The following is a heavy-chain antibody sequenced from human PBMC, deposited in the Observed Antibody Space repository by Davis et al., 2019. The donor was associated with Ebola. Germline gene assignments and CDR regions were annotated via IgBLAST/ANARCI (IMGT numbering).Heavy chain of an antibody. J-gene: IGHJ2*01. V-gene: IGHV4-34*01. CDR1: GGSFSGYY. CDR3: ARDLSLGGSYYHWYFDL. CDR2: ISHSGST. Sequence: PGGSLRLSCAVYGGSFSGYYWNWIRQPPGKGLEWIGEISHSGSTNYNPSLKSRVTISVDTSKNQFSLKLSSVTAADTAVYYCARDLSLGGSYYHWYFDLWGRGTLVTVSS. D-gene: IGHD1-26*01.